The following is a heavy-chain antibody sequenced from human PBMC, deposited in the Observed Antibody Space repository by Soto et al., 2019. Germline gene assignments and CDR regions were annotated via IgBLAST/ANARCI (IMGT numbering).Heavy chain of an antibody. V-gene: IGHV3-30*03. CDR2: ISYDGRNK. D-gene: IGHD6-13*01. CDR1: GFTFSSHG. J-gene: IGHJ4*02. CDR3: ARGLGYSNSWYNFDY. Sequence: GGSLRLSCAASGFTFSSHGMHWVRQAPGKGPEWVAVISYDGRNKYYADSVKGRFTISRDNSKNTQYLQMNSLRAEDTAVYYCARGLGYSNSWYNFDYWGQGTLVTVSS.